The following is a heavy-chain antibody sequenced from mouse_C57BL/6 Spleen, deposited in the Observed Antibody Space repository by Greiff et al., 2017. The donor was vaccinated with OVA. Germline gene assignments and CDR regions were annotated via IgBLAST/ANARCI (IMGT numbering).Heavy chain of an antibody. CDR3: ARDRTGTNYFDY. CDR1: GYSITSGYY. J-gene: IGHJ2*01. D-gene: IGHD4-1*01. CDR2: ISYDGSN. Sequence: EVQLQESGPGLVKPSQSLSLTCSVTGYSITSGYYWNWIRQPPGNNLEWMGYISYDGSNNYNPSLKNRISITRDTSKNQFFLKLNSVTTEDTATDYCARDRTGTNYFDYWGQGTTLTVSS. V-gene: IGHV3-6*01.